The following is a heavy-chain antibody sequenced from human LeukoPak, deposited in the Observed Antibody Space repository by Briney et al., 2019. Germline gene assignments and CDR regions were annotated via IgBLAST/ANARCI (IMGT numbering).Heavy chain of an antibody. J-gene: IGHJ4*02. Sequence: SETLSLTCTVSGGSISSYYWSWVRQPPGKGLEWIGYIYYSGSTNYNPSLKSRVTISVDTSKNQFSLKLSSVTAADTAVYYCARASTGTIDYWGQGTLVTVSS. CDR2: IYYSGST. CDR1: GGSISSYY. CDR3: ARASTGTIDY. V-gene: IGHV4-59*01. D-gene: IGHD1/OR15-1a*01.